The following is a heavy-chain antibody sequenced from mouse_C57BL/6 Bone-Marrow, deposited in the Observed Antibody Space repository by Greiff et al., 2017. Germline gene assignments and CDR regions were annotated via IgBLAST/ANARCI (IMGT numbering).Heavy chain of an antibody. J-gene: IGHJ1*03. V-gene: IGHV1-31*01. CDR3: ARLITTVVATGYFDV. CDR2: IYPYNGVS. D-gene: IGHD1-1*01. Sequence: VQLQQSGPELVKPGASVKISCKASGYSFTGYYMHWVKQSHGNILDWIGDIYPYNGVSSYNQKFKGKATLTVDKSSSTAYMELRSLTSEDSAVYYCARLITTVVATGYFDVWGTGTTVTVSS. CDR1: GYSFTGYY.